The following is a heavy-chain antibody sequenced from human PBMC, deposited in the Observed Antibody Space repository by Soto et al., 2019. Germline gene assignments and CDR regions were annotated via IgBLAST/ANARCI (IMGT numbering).Heavy chain of an antibody. J-gene: IGHJ5*02. V-gene: IGHV1-2*02. CDR3: ARGGYQLLHWFDP. Sequence: ASVKVSCKASGYTFTGYYMLWVRQAPGQGLEWMGWINPNTGGTNYAQKFQGRVTMTRDTSISTAYMELSRLRSDDTAIYYCARGGYQLLHWFDPWGQGTLVTVSS. CDR2: INPNTGGT. CDR1: GYTFTGYY. D-gene: IGHD2-2*01.